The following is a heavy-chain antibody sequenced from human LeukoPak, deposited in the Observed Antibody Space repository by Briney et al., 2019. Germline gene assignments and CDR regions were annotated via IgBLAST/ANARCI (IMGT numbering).Heavy chain of an antibody. CDR3: VSLDVEPAADY. J-gene: IGHJ4*02. D-gene: IGHD2-2*01. CDR1: GFTFSSYW. V-gene: IGHV3-7*01. Sequence: PGGSLRLSCAASGFTFSSYWMSWVRQARGKGLEWGANIKQDGSEQYYVDSVKSRFTISRDNAKNSLYLQMNSLRAEDTAVYYCVSLDVEPAADYWGQGTLVTVSS. CDR2: IKQDGSEQ.